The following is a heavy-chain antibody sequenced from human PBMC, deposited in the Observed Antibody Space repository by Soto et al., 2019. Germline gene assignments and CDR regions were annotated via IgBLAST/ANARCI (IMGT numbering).Heavy chain of an antibody. V-gene: IGHV3-30*03. CDR3: VGGQYYFDY. J-gene: IGHJ4*02. CDR1: GFPFTSYG. Sequence: QVQLVESGGGVVQPGRSLRLSCAASGFPFTSYGMHWVREGPDKGLEWVAIISYDGSDKYYADSVKGRFTISRDNSKNTLYLQMNSLRREDRALYYCVGGQYYFDYRGQGTLVIVSS. CDR2: ISYDGSDK. D-gene: IGHD3-10*01.